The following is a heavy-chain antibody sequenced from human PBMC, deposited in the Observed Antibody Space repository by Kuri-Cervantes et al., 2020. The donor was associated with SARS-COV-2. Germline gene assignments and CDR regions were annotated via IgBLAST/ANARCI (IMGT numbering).Heavy chain of an antibody. J-gene: IGHJ4*02. D-gene: IGHD7-27*01. CDR1: GFTFSSYS. Sequence: GGSLRLSCAASGFTFSSYSMNWVRQAPGKGLEWVSYISSSSSTIYYADSVKGRFTTSRDNAKNSLYLQMNSLRAEDTAVYYCARDGWGSSFDYWGQGTLVTVSS. V-gene: IGHV3-48*01. CDR2: ISSSSSTI. CDR3: ARDGWGSSFDY.